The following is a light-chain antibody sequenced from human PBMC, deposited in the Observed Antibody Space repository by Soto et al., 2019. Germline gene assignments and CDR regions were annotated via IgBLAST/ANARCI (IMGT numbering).Light chain of an antibody. V-gene: IGLV2-14*01. J-gene: IGLJ1*01. CDR1: SSDVGGYNY. CDR3: SSYTGSSNVDV. Sequence: ALTQPASVSGSPGQSITISCTGTSSDVGGYNYVSWYQQHPGKAPKLIIYEVSNRPSGVSNRFSGSKSGNTASLTISGLQAEDEADYYCSSYTGSSNVDVFGTGTKVTVL. CDR2: EVS.